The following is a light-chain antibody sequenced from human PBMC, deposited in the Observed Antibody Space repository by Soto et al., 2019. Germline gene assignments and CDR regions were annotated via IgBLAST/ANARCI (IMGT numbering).Light chain of an antibody. J-gene: IGLJ3*02. CDR2: ANT. CDR1: SSNIGAVFD. CDR3: QSYDNRLSAWV. V-gene: IGLV1-40*01. Sequence: QSVLTQPPSVSGAPGQRVTISCTGSSSNIGAVFDVHWYQQLPGTAPKLLIYANTNRPSGVPDRFSGSKSGTSASLAITGLQAEDEADYYCQSYDNRLSAWVFGGGTKVTVL.